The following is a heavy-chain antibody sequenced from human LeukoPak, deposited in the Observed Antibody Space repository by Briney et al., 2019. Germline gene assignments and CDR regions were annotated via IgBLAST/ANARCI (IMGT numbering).Heavy chain of an antibody. Sequence: GGALRLSCAASGFTFSSYGMHWVRQAPGKGLEWVAVTSYDGTNKYYEDSVKGRFTISRDNSKNTLYLQMNSLRAEDTAVYYCVKDQRNYYDSTYWGQGTLVTVSS. J-gene: IGHJ4*02. CDR1: GFTFSSYG. CDR3: VKDQRNYYDSTY. CDR2: TSYDGTNK. D-gene: IGHD3-22*01. V-gene: IGHV3-30*18.